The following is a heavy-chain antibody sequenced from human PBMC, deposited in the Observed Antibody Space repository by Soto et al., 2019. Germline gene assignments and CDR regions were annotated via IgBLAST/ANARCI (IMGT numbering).Heavy chain of an antibody. Sequence: PGGSLRLSCAASGLTVSSNYMSWVRQAPGKGLEWVSVIYGGGSTYYADSAEGRFTISRDSSKNTLYLQMNSLRAEDTAVYYCAREVGGSASSGVFDYWGQGTMVTVSS. V-gene: IGHV3-53*01. CDR1: GLTVSSNY. D-gene: IGHD6-6*01. CDR2: IYGGGST. CDR3: AREVGGSASSGVFDY. J-gene: IGHJ4*02.